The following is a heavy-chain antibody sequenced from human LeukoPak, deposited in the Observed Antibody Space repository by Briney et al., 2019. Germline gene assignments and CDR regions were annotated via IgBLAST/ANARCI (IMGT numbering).Heavy chain of an antibody. CDR1: GGSFSGYY. D-gene: IGHD2-8*01. J-gene: IGHJ6*02. CDR2: INHSGST. Sequence: SETLSLTCAVYGGSFSGYYWSWIRQPPGKGLEWIGEINHSGSTNYNPSLKSRVTISVYTSKNQFSLKLSSVTAADTAVYYCARVVPQSYYYGMDVWGQGTTVTVSS. V-gene: IGHV4-34*01. CDR3: ARVVPQSYYYGMDV.